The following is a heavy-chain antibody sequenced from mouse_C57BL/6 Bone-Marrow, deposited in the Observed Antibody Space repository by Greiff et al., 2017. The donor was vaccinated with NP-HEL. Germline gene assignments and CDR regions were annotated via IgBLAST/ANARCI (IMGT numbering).Heavy chain of an antibody. CDR3: AREDYGSSHYAMDY. Sequence: EVKVVESEGGLVQPGSSMKLSCTASGFTFSDYYMAWVRQVPEKGLEWVANINYDGSSTYYLDSLKSRFIISRDNAKNILYLQMSSLKSEDTATYYCAREDYGSSHYAMDYWGQGTSVTVSS. V-gene: IGHV5-16*01. J-gene: IGHJ4*01. CDR1: GFTFSDYY. CDR2: INYDGSST. D-gene: IGHD1-1*01.